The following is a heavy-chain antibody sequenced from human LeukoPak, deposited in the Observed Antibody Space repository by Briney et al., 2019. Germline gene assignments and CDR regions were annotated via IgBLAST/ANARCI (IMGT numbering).Heavy chain of an antibody. Sequence: GGSLRLSCAASGFAFNDYTMHWVRQAPGKGLEWVSAITWNSADIDYAGSVKGRFTISRDNAKNSLYLQMDSLRPEDTALYFCAKGTWGNPFDIWGQGTMVTVSS. CDR2: ITWNSADI. D-gene: IGHD3-16*01. V-gene: IGHV3-9*01. J-gene: IGHJ3*02. CDR3: AKGTWGNPFDI. CDR1: GFAFNDYT.